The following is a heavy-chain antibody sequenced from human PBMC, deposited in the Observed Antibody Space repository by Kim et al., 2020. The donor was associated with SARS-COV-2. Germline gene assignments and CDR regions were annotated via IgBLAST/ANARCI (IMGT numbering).Heavy chain of an antibody. Sequence: ADSVKGRITSSRDNSKNSLYLQMNSLRSEEAALYYCAKDPSPHGEESWFDHWGQGTLVTVSS. J-gene: IGHJ5*02. V-gene: IGHV3-43*01. CDR3: AKDPSPHGEESWFDH.